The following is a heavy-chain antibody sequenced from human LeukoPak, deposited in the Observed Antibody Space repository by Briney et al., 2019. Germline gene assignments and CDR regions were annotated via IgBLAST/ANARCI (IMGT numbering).Heavy chain of an antibody. D-gene: IGHD1-26*01. CDR3: ARNYNGMSY. CDR2: INNDGRST. J-gene: IGHJ4*02. Sequence: GGSLRLSCVASGFAFTNYGMMWVRQAPGKGLVWVSYINNDGRSTTYADSVKGRFTISRDNAKNTLYLQINSLRDDDTAMYYCARNYNGMSYWGQGTLVIVSS. V-gene: IGHV3-74*01. CDR1: GFAFTNYG.